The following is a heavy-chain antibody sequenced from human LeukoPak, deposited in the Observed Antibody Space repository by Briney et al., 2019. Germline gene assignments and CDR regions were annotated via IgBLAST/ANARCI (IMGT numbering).Heavy chain of an antibody. CDR3: AKGGTGYCSSTRCLYYFDY. J-gene: IGHJ4*02. V-gene: IGHV3-23*01. CDR1: GFTFSTYA. CDR2: ITADST. Sequence: PGGSLRLSCAASGFTFSTYAMSWVRQAPGKGLEWVSTITADSTYYAESVKGRFTISRDNSKNTLYLQMNSLRAEDTAVYYCAKGGTGYCSSTRCLYYFDYWGQGTLVTVSS. D-gene: IGHD2-2*01.